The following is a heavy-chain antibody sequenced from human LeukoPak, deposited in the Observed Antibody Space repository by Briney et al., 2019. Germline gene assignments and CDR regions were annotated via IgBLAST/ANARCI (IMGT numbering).Heavy chain of an antibody. Sequence: SVKVSCKASGGTFSSYAISWVRQAPGQGLEWMGGIIPIFGTANYAQKFQGRVTITADESTSTAYMELSSLRSEDTAVYYCARRYNSSGYSPLYWYFDLWGRGTLVTVSS. J-gene: IGHJ2*01. CDR3: ARRYNSSGYSPLYWYFDL. V-gene: IGHV1-69*13. D-gene: IGHD3-22*01. CDR1: GGTFSSYA. CDR2: IIPIFGTA.